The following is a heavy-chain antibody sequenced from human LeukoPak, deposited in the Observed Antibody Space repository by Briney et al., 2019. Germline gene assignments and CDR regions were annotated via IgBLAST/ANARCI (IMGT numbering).Heavy chain of an antibody. D-gene: IGHD3-10*01. CDR1: GFTFSSNA. V-gene: IGHV3-23*01. J-gene: IGHJ4*02. CDR3: AKESPYGSGSRNYYFHY. CDR2: ISCSSAMT. Sequence: PGGSLRLSCAASGFTFSSNAMSWVRQAPGKGMEWVSAISCSSAMTFYADSVKGRFTISIYNSKNTLYLQMSSLRPEDTAIYYCAKESPYGSGSRNYYFHYWGQGTLVTVSS.